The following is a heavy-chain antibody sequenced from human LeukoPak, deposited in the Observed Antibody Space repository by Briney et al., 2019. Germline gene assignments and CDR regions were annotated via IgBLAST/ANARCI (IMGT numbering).Heavy chain of an antibody. Sequence: PGGSLRLSCAASGFTFSSYSMNRVRQAPGKGLEWVSSISSSSSYIYYADSVKGRFTISRDNAKNSLYLQMNSLRAEDTAVYYCARADRVEWFRYWGQGTLVTVSS. J-gene: IGHJ4*02. CDR3: ARADRVEWFRY. CDR2: ISSSSSYI. V-gene: IGHV3-21*01. CDR1: GFTFSSYS. D-gene: IGHD3-3*01.